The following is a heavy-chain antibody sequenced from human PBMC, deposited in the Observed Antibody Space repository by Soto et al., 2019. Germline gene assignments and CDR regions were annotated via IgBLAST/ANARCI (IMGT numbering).Heavy chain of an antibody. CDR3: ARDYDSSGLPGP. D-gene: IGHD3-22*01. Sequence: ASVKVSCKASGCTFSSYAISWVRQAPGQGLEWMGGIIPIFGTANYAQKFQGRVTITADESTSTAYMELSSLRSEDTAVYYCARDYDSSGLPGPWGQGTLVTVSS. CDR2: IIPIFGTA. J-gene: IGHJ5*02. CDR1: GCTFSSYA. V-gene: IGHV1-69*13.